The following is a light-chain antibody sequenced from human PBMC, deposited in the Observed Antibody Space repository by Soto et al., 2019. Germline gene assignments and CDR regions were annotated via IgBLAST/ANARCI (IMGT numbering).Light chain of an antibody. J-gene: IGLJ3*02. V-gene: IGLV6-57*02. CDR3: QSYGDNNQV. CDR2: EDN. Sequence: NFMLTQPHSVSESPGKMVTISCTGSSGSIASNYVQWFQQRPGGAPTTVIYEDNKRPSGVPDRFSGSIDSSSNSASLTISGLKTEDEADYYCQSYGDNNQVFGGGTKLTVL. CDR1: SGSIASNY.